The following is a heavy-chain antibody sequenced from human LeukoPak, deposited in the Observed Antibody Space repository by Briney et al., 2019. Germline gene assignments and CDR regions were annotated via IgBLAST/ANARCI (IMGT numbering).Heavy chain of an antibody. V-gene: IGHV4-59*01. Sequence: SETLSLTCTVSGGSISSYYWSWIRQPPGKGLEWIGYIYYSGSTNYNPSLKSRVTISVDTSKNQFSLKLSSVTAADTAVYYCARNRIAAAGTSDAFDIWGQGTMVTVSS. D-gene: IGHD6-13*01. CDR2: IYYSGST. CDR1: GGSISSYY. J-gene: IGHJ3*02. CDR3: ARNRIAAAGTSDAFDI.